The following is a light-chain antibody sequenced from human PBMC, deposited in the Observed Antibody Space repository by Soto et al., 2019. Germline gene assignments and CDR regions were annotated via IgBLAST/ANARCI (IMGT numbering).Light chain of an antibody. V-gene: IGLV2-23*01. J-gene: IGLJ1*01. Sequence: QSVLTQPASESGSPGQSITISCTGTSSDVGNYNLVSWYQQHPGKAPKLMIYEGSKRPSGVSNRFSGSKSGNTASLTISILQAEDEADYYCCSYAGSSTYVFGTGTKVTV. CDR3: CSYAGSSTYV. CDR2: EGS. CDR1: SSDVGNYNL.